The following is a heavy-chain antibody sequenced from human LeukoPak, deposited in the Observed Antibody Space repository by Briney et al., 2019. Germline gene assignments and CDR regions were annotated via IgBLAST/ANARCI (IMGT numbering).Heavy chain of an antibody. V-gene: IGHV1-18*01. J-gene: IGHJ4*02. CDR2: ISAHSGNT. D-gene: IGHD1-1*01. CDR3: ARDLSSGGWTLEFDY. CDR1: GYTFSTYG. Sequence: ASVKASCKTSGYTFSTYGITWVRQAPGQGFQWMGWISAHSGNTKYAENFQGRISLTTDTSATTAYMELRSLTSDDTAVYYCARDLSSGGWTLEFDYWGQGSLVTVAS.